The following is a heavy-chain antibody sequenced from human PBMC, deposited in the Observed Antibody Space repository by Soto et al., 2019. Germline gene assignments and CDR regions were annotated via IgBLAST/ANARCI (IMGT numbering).Heavy chain of an antibody. Sequence: SETLSLTCSVSGASISSGGYHWTWIRQHPGKGLEWIGYIYYTGSTYYNPSLKSRVTISEDTSENQFSLTLSSVTAADTAVYYCARGDSSSSPYWYFDLWGRGTLGTVSS. CDR3: ARGDSSSSPYWYFDL. J-gene: IGHJ2*01. V-gene: IGHV4-31*03. CDR2: IYYTGST. D-gene: IGHD6-6*01. CDR1: GASISSGGYH.